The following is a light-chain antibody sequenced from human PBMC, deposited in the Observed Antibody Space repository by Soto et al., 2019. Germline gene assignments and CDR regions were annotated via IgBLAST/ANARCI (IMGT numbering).Light chain of an antibody. J-gene: IGKJ1*01. CDR1: ARISNY. V-gene: IGKV1-39*01. CDR2: SSS. CDR3: QQSYNTPRT. Sequence: DIQLTQSPSSLAASVGDRVTITCRACARISNYLNWYQQKPGTAPKLLICSSSTLPSGVPSRFSGSGSGTDFTLSISGRQPEEFAVYYCQQSYNTPRTFGQGTKVEFK.